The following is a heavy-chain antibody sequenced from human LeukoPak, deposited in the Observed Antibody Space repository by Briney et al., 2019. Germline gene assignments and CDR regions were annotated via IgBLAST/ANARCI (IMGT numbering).Heavy chain of an antibody. Sequence: SETLSLTCTVSGGSISSYYWSWIRQPPGKGLEWIGYIYYSGSTNYNPSLKSRLTMSVDTSENQFSLRLSSVTAADTAVYYCARGSIFGVSTNWFDPWGQGTLVTVSS. D-gene: IGHD3-3*01. CDR3: ARGSIFGVSTNWFDP. CDR2: IYYSGST. V-gene: IGHV4-59*01. CDR1: GGSISSYY. J-gene: IGHJ5*02.